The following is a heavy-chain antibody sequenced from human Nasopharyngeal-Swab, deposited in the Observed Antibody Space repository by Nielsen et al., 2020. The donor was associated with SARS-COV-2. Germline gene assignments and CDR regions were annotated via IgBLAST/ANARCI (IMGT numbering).Heavy chain of an antibody. CDR1: GFTLSTSA. Sequence: GESLKISCEASGFTLSTSAMIWVRQAPGKGLEWVSVISASGRVTYYADSVKGRLTIFRDNSRNTLSLQMNSLRAEDTATYYCARGCDTDCYRVDSWGQGTLVTVSS. J-gene: IGHJ4*02. V-gene: IGHV3-23*01. CDR3: ARGCDTDCYRVDS. D-gene: IGHD2-21*02. CDR2: ISASGRVT.